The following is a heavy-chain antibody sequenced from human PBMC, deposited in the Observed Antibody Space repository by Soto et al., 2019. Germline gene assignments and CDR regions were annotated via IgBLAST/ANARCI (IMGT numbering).Heavy chain of an antibody. Sequence: GESLKISCKGSGYSFSTYWIGWVRQMPGKGLESIGTIYPGDFETKYSPSFKGQVTISADKSISTAYLQWSSLKASDTAMYYCARHGLHGSDWDGLDVWGQGTTVTVSS. CDR3: ARHGLHGSDWDGLDV. CDR2: IYPGDFET. CDR1: GYSFSTYW. D-gene: IGHD3-9*01. J-gene: IGHJ6*02. V-gene: IGHV5-51*01.